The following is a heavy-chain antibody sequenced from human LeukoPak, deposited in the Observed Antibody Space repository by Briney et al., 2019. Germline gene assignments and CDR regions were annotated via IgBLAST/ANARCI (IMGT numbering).Heavy chain of an antibody. CDR1: GFTFSSYG. J-gene: IGHJ4*02. D-gene: IGHD3-10*01. CDR3: AKVPLWFGDANDY. V-gene: IGHV3-23*01. CDR2: ISGSGGNT. Sequence: GGSLRLSCAASGFTFSSYGMHWVRQAPGKGLEWVSAISGSGGNTYYADAVKGRFTISRDNSKNTLYLQMNSLRAEDTAVYWCAKVPLWFGDANDYWGQGILVTVSS.